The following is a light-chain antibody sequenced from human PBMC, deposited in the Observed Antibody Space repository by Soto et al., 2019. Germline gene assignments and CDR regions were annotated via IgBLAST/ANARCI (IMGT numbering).Light chain of an antibody. V-gene: IGLV2-14*01. CDR1: SNDIGTYNY. CDR3: SAYKTSRTYV. Sequence: QSALTQPASVSGSPGQSITISCTGTSNDIGTYNYVSWYQHHPGKAPKVMIYEVNNRPSGVSYRFSGSKSGNTASLTISGLQAEDEADYYCSAYKTSRTYVFGTGTKLTVL. J-gene: IGLJ1*01. CDR2: EVN.